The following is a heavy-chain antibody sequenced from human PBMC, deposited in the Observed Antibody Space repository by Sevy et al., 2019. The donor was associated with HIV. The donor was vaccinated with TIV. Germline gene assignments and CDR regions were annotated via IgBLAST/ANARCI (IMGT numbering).Heavy chain of an antibody. D-gene: IGHD3-10*01. CDR3: ATRRGDSDYYGSGSYYSP. Sequence: GESLKISCKGSGYSFTSYWIGWVRQRPGKGLEWMGIIYPGDSDTRYSPSFQGQVTISADKSISTAYLQWSSLKALDTAMYYCATRRGDSDYYGSGSYYSPWGQGTLVTVSS. CDR1: GYSFTSYW. V-gene: IGHV5-51*01. CDR2: IYPGDSDT. J-gene: IGHJ5*02.